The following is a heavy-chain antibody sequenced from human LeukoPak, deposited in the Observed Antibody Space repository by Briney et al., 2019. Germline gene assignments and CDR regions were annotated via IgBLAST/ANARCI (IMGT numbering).Heavy chain of an antibody. J-gene: IGHJ6*02. D-gene: IGHD6-13*01. Sequence: PGGSLRLSCAASGFTFSSYGMHWVRQAPGKGLEWVAVIWYDGSNKYYADSVKGRFTISRDNSKNTLYLQMNGLRAEDTAVYYCAKDQAAAGTRYYYYYGMDVWGQGTTVTVSS. CDR3: AKDQAAAGTRYYYYYGMDV. CDR1: GFTFSSYG. CDR2: IWYDGSNK. V-gene: IGHV3-33*06.